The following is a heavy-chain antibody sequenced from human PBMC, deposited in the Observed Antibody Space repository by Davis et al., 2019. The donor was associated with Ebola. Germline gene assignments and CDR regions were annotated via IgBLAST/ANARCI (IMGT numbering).Heavy chain of an antibody. D-gene: IGHD3-3*01. CDR3: ARLTIFGVVYYYYGMDV. J-gene: IGHJ6*02. CDR1: GYTFTGYY. V-gene: IGHV1-2*02. CDR2: IDPNSGAT. Sequence: ASVKVSCKASGYTFTGYYMHWVRQAPGQGLEWMGWIDPNSGATKFAQKFQGRVTMTRDTSIRTVYLDLNRLTSDDTAVYYSARLTIFGVVYYYYGMDVWGQGTTVTVSS.